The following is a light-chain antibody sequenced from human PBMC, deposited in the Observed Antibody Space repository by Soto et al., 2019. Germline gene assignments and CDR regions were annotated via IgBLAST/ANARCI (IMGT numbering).Light chain of an antibody. J-gene: IGLJ1*01. V-gene: IGLV1-44*01. CDR3: AAWDDILNGYV. Sequence: QSVLTQPPSASGTPGQRVTISCSGSSSNIGSNTVTWYQHLPGTAPKLVIYSNYDRPSGVPDRFSGSTSGTSASLVIRGLQSEDETDYYCAAWDDILNGYVFGGGTKVTVL. CDR1: SSNIGSNT. CDR2: SNY.